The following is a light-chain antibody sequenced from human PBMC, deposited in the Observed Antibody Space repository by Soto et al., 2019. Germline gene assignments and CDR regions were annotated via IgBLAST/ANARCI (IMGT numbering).Light chain of an antibody. CDR2: DVT. J-gene: IGLJ1*01. CDR1: SSDVGGYNY. Sequence: QSALTQPASVSGSPGQSITISCTGTSSDVGGYNYVSWYQQHPGKAPKLMIYDVTTRPSGVSDRFSGSKSGNTASLTISGLQAEDEADCYCSSYTSSNTEVFGTGTKVTVL. V-gene: IGLV2-14*03. CDR3: SSYTSSNTEV.